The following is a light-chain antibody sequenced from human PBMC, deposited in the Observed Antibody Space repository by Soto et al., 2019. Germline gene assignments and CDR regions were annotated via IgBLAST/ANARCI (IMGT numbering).Light chain of an antibody. CDR3: QQYNNWPRT. Sequence: IVLTHSPDTLSVSPWQRSTLSFRASQSVSSNLAWYQQKPGRAPRLLIYGASTRATGIPARFSGSGSGTEFTLTISSLQSEDFAVYYCQQYNNWPRTFGQGTKVDIK. CDR2: GAS. V-gene: IGKV3-15*01. CDR1: QSVSSN. J-gene: IGKJ1*01.